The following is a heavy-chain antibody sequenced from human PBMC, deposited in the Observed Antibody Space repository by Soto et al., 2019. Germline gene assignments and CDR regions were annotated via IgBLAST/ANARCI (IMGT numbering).Heavy chain of an antibody. D-gene: IGHD1-26*01. CDR1: GFTFSSSA. CDR2: VSANGQGI. Sequence: EVQLLESGGGLVQPGGSLRLSCAASGFTFSSSAISWVRQAPGKGLEWVSAVSANGQGIYYADSVRGGFTISRDNSKNTVFLHRHSLRAEDTPVYYGAKDRPCPRAYFHPLAQGTLVTVSS. J-gene: IGHJ5*02. V-gene: IGHV3-23*01. CDR3: AKDRPCPRAYFHP.